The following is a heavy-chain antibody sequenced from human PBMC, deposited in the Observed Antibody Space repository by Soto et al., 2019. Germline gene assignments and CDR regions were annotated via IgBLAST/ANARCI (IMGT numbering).Heavy chain of an antibody. Sequence: TLSLTCTVSCGSITSGGYYWSWIRQHPGKGLEWIGXIYYSXNTYYNKSLKXXVTISVDXXXNQFSLKMSSVTAADTAVYYCARGPGSGWYDYWGQGTLVTVSS. CDR2: IYYSXNT. D-gene: IGHD6-19*01. CDR3: ARGPGSGWYDY. V-gene: IGHV4-31*01. J-gene: IGHJ4*02. CDR1: CGSITSGGYY.